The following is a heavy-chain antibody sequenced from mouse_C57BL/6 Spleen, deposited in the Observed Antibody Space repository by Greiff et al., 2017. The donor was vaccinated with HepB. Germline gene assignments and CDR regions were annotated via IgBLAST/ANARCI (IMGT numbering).Heavy chain of an antibody. CDR2: IHPNSGST. Sequence: QVHVKQPGAELVKPGASVKLSCKASGYTFTSYWMHWVKQRPGQGLEWIGMIHPNSGSTNYNEKFKSKATLTVDKSSSTAYMQLSSLTSEDSAVYYCARGSDYLWFAYWGQGTLVTVSA. CDR1: GYTFTSYW. V-gene: IGHV1-64*01. J-gene: IGHJ3*01. D-gene: IGHD2-4*01. CDR3: ARGSDYLWFAY.